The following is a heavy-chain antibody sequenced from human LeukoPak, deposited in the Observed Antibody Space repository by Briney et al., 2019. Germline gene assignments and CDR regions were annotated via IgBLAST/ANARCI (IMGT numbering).Heavy chain of an antibody. CDR1: GFTVSSNY. CDR3: ARVMSDYGDYVSFDY. V-gene: IGHV3-66*01. CDR2: IYSGGST. Sequence: GGSLRLSCAASGFTVSSNYLSWVRQAPGKGLEWVSVIYSGGSTYYTDFVKGRFTISRDNFKNTVHLQMNSLRAEDTAVYYCARVMSDYGDYVSFDYWGQGTLVTVSS. J-gene: IGHJ4*02. D-gene: IGHD4-17*01.